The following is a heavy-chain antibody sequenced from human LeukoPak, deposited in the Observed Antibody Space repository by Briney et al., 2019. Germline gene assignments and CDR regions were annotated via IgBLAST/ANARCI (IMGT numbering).Heavy chain of an antibody. CDR3: FFQAEDGIRDFDWLLFPFDY. V-gene: IGHV1-69*13. CDR2: IIPIFGTA. D-gene: IGHD3-9*01. Sequence: ASVKVSCNASGGTFSSYAISWVRQDPGQLLQWMEGIIPIFGTANYAQKFQGRVTITADESTRTAYMELSSLRSEDTAVYYFFFQAEDGIRDFDWLLFPFDYWGQGTLVTVSS. CDR1: GGTFSSYA. J-gene: IGHJ4*02.